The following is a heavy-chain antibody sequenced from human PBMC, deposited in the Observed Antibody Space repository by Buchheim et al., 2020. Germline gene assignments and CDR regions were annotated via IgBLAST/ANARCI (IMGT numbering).Heavy chain of an antibody. CDR2: IIPIFGVA. D-gene: IGHD3-22*01. CDR1: GGTFSSYT. CDR3: ARDRNYYDSNGLPY. Sequence: QVQLVQSGAEVKKPGSSVKVSCKSSGGTFSSYTISWVRQAPGQGLEWMGKIIPIFGVAKYAQRFRDRVTITADKSTSTPYMELSSLRSEDTAVYYCARDRNYYDSNGLPYWGQGTL. J-gene: IGHJ4*02. V-gene: IGHV1-69*08.